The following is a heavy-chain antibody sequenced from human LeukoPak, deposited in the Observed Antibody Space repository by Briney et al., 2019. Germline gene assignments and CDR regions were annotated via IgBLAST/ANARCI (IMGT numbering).Heavy chain of an antibody. CDR2: INHSGST. D-gene: IGHD3-10*01. Sequence: SETLSLTCAVYGGSFSGYYWSWIRQPPGKGLEWIGEINHSGSTNYNPSLKSRVTISVDTSKNQFSLKLSSVTAADTAVYYCASSPYGSGSYYNDDWFDPWGQGTLVTVSS. J-gene: IGHJ5*02. CDR3: ASSPYGSGSYYNDDWFDP. CDR1: GGSFSGYY. V-gene: IGHV4-34*01.